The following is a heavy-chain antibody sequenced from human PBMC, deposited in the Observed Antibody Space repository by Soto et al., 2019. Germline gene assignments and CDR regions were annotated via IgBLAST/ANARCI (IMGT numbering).Heavy chain of an antibody. CDR1: GFSFSKFA. V-gene: IGHV3-23*01. CDR2: ISDSGHNV. CDR3: AKQFVDV. J-gene: IGHJ6*02. Sequence: EAQMLESGGDLVQPGGSLRLSCAASGFSFSKFAMNWVRLPPGKGLEWVSGISDSGHNVVYADSVRGRFTISRDNSKSILYRQMDRLTVDDSAVYYCAKQFVDVWGQGTTVTVAS.